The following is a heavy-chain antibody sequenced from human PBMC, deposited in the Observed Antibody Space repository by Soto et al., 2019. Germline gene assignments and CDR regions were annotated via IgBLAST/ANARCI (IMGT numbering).Heavy chain of an antibody. CDR2: IYYSGST. Sequence: QVQLQESGPGLVKPSQTLSLTCTVSGGSISSGGYYWSWIRQHPGKGLEWIGYIYYSGSTYYNPSLKRRVTISVDTSKNQFSLKLSSVTAADTAVYYCARGDCSSTSCYGGWFDPWGQGTLVTVSS. V-gene: IGHV4-31*03. CDR3: ARGDCSSTSCYGGWFDP. J-gene: IGHJ5*02. D-gene: IGHD2-2*01. CDR1: GGSISSGGYY.